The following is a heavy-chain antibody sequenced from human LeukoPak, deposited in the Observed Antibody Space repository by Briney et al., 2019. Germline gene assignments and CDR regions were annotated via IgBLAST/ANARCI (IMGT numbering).Heavy chain of an antibody. CDR3: ARIVADDYYYYYGMDV. CDR1: GASITAYY. CDR2: MYYSGNT. Sequence: SETLSLTCTVSGASITAYYWSWIRQPPGMGLEWIGYMYYSGNTYYNPSLKSRVTISIDTSKNQFSLKVTSVTAADTAVYYCARIVADDYYYYYGMDVWGQGTTVTVSS. V-gene: IGHV4-59*01. D-gene: IGHD2-21*01. J-gene: IGHJ6*02.